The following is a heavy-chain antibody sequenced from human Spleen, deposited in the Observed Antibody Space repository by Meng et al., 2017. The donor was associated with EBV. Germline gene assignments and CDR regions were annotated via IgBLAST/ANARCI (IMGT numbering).Heavy chain of an antibody. Sequence: LQLQESGSGLVKPSQTLSLTCDVSGDSISSGIYSWSWIRQPPGKGLEWIGYFYHTGSTYYNPSLKSRVTILVDRSKNQFSLRLSSVTAADTAVYYCASVDLGEFTHDRWGQGTLVTVSS. CDR2: FYHTGST. CDR3: ASVDLGEFTHDR. D-gene: IGHD3-10*01. J-gene: IGHJ4*02. CDR1: GDSISSGIYS. V-gene: IGHV4-30-2*01.